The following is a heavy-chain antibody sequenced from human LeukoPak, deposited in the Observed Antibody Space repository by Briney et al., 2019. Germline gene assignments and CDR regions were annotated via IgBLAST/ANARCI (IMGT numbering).Heavy chain of an antibody. CDR1: GFTFNTYA. CDR2: ISSSSSYI. Sequence: GGSLRLSCAASGFTFNTYAMSWVRQAPGKGLEWVSSISSSSSYIYYADSVKGRFTISRDNAKNSLYLQMNSLRAEDTAVYYCARAEGHVPNYYGSGSYFWFDPWGQGTLVTVSS. D-gene: IGHD3-10*01. J-gene: IGHJ5*02. CDR3: ARAEGHVPNYYGSGSYFWFDP. V-gene: IGHV3-21*01.